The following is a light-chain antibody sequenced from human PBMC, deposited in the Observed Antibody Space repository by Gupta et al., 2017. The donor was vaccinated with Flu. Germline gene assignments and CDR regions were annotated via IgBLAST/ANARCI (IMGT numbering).Light chain of an antibody. CDR2: EVS. J-gene: IGLJ3*02. CDR3: SSYQSNSIG. Sequence: QSALTQPASVSGSPGQSITISCTGTSSDVGGYNYVSWYQQHPAKAPKLMMYEVSNRPSGVSNRFSGSKSGNTATLTIYGLQPEDEADYYCSSYQSNSIGFGGGTKLTVL. CDR1: SSDVGGYNY. V-gene: IGLV2-14*01.